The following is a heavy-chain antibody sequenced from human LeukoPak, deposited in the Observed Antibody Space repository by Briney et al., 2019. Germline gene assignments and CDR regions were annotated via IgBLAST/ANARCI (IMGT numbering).Heavy chain of an antibody. CDR2: IYTVFST. V-gene: IGHV3-66*02. J-gene: IGHJ4*02. CDR1: GFTVSSNY. CDR3: SREAAYYGDYHFDY. D-gene: IGHD4-17*01. Sequence: GGSLRLSCAASGFTVSSNYMSWVRQAPGKGLEWVSVIYTVFSTYSSASVTVPFTISIYNSKNMLYLQMNSLRAEDTAVYYCSREAAYYGDYHFDYWGQVTLVTVSS.